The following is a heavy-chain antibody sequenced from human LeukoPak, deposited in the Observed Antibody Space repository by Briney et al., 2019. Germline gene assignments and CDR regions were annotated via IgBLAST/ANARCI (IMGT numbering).Heavy chain of an antibody. CDR2: IYYTGNT. J-gene: IGHJ5*02. D-gene: IGHD1-26*01. CDR1: GGSMNTYY. Sequence: PSETLSLTCTVSGGSMNTYYWSWIRQPPGKGLEWIGYIYYTGNTDSNPSLKSRVTISVETAKNQFSLKLSSVTAADTAAYFCVRQVSGSFNIKSWGQGTLVTVSS. CDR3: VRQVSGSFNIKS. V-gene: IGHV4-59*08.